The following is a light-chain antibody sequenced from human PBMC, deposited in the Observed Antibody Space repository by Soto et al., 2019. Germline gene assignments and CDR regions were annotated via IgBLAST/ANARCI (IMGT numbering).Light chain of an antibody. CDR3: SAWDNSLNGDV. CDR2: TAG. J-gene: IGLJ7*01. CDR1: SSNIGSNT. Sequence: QSVLTQPLSASASPGQRVTISCSGGSSNIGSNTVAWYQHLPGTAPPRLIFTAGQRPSGVPGRFSGSKSGTSASLAISGLQAEDEAEYYGSAWDNSLNGDVFGPGTQLPVL. V-gene: IGLV1-44*01.